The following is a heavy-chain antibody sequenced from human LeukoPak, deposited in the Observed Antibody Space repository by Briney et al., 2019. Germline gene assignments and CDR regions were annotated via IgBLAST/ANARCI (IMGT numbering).Heavy chain of an antibody. CDR2: IYYSGST. CDR1: GGSISSSSYY. V-gene: IGHV4-39*01. D-gene: IGHD2-15*01. Sequence: PSETLSLTCTVSGGSISSSSYYWGWIRQPPGKGLEWIGSIYYSGSTYYNPSLKSRVTISVDTSKNQYSLKLSSVTAADTAVYYCARRGRGLLLTRGDYWGQGTLVTVSS. J-gene: IGHJ4*02. CDR3: ARRGRGLLLTRGDY.